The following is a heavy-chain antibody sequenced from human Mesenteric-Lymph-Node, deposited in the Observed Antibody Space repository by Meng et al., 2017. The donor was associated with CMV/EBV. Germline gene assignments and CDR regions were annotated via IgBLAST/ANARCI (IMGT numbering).Heavy chain of an antibody. J-gene: IGHJ6*02. CDR1: GFTFSRYW. V-gene: IGHV3-30*02. CDR2: IRYDGSNK. Sequence: GESLKISCAASGFTFSRYWMHWVRQVPGKGLEWVAFIRYDGSNKYYADSVKGRFTISRDNSKNTLYLQMNSLRAEDTAVYYCAKGAGGSVPRSYYGMDVWGQGTTVTVSS. D-gene: IGHD2-8*02. CDR3: AKGAGGSVPRSYYGMDV.